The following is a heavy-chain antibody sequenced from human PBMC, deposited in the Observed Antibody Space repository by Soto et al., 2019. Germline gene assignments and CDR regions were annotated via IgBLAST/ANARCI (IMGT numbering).Heavy chain of an antibody. CDR2: IWYDGRNN. Sequence: GGSLRLSCAASGFTFSSYGMHWVRQAPGKGLEWGAVIWYDGRNNYYADSVKGRFTISRDNSKNTLYLQMNSLRAEDTAVYYCARHPILEWLLFYGDYGIDVWGQGTKVTVCS. J-gene: IGHJ6*02. D-gene: IGHD3-3*01. V-gene: IGHV3-33*01. CDR1: GFTFSSYG. CDR3: ARHPILEWLLFYGDYGIDV.